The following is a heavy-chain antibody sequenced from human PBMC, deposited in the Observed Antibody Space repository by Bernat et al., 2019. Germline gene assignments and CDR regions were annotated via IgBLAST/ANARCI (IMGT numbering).Heavy chain of an antibody. D-gene: IGHD2-15*01. V-gene: IGHV4-34*01. CDR2: IVHSGSA. Sequence: QVQLQQWGAGLLQPSETLSLTCAVHGGSFTGYYWTWIRQSPGKGLEWIAEIVHSGSANYNPSLKSRVTISEDTSKKQFSLKLRSVTAADTAVYYCVRGGYCSGGNCYGNYYYMDVWGKGTTVTVSS. CDR1: GGSFTGYY. CDR3: VRGGYCSGGNCYGNYYYMDV. J-gene: IGHJ6*03.